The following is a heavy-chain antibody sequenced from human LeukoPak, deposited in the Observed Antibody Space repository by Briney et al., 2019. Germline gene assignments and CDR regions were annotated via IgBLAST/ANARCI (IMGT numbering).Heavy chain of an antibody. Sequence: PPETLSLTCTVSGGSISSGGYSWSWIRQPPGKGLEWIGYIYHSGSTYYNPSLKSRVTISVDRSKNQFSLKLSSVTAADTAVYYWARAYRFWFDPWGQGTLVTVSS. J-gene: IGHJ5*02. CDR3: ARAYRFWFDP. CDR1: GGSISSGGYS. V-gene: IGHV4-30-2*01. CDR2: IYHSGST. D-gene: IGHD1-14*01.